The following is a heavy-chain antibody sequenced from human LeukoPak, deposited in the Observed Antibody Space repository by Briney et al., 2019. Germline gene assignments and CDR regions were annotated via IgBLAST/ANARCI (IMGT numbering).Heavy chain of an antibody. CDR2: ISSSGSTI. V-gene: IGHV3-48*03. CDR1: GFTFSSYE. CDR3: AELGITMIGGV. Sequence: GGSPRLSCAAPGFTFSSYEMNWVRQAPGKGLEWVSYISSSGSTIYYADSVKGRFTISRDNAKNSLYLQMNSLGAEDTAVYYCAELGITMIGGVWGKGTTVTISS. D-gene: IGHD3-10*02. J-gene: IGHJ6*04.